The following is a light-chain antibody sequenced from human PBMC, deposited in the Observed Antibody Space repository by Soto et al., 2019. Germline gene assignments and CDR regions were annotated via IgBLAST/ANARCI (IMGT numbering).Light chain of an antibody. Sequence: DIVMTQSPDSLAVPLGERATINCKSSQSVLYSSNNKNYLAWYQQKPGQPPKLLIYWASTRESGVPDRFSGSGSGTDFTLTISSLQAEDVAVYYCQQRSNWTLTFGGGTKVEIK. V-gene: IGKV4-1*01. J-gene: IGKJ4*01. CDR2: WAS. CDR1: QSVLYSSNNKNY. CDR3: QQRSNWTLT.